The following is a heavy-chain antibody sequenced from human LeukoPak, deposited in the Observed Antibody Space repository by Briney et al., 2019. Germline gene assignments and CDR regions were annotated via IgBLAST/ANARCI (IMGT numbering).Heavy chain of an antibody. Sequence: GGSLRLSCAASGVTFSSYAMSWVRQAPGEGLEWVSAISGGGGSTYYADSVKGRFTISRDNSKNTLYLQMSSLRDEDTAVYYCAKDEEMATSFDYWGQGTLVTVSS. V-gene: IGHV3-23*01. CDR2: ISGGGGST. CDR3: AKDEEMATSFDY. D-gene: IGHD5-24*01. CDR1: GVTFSSYA. J-gene: IGHJ4*02.